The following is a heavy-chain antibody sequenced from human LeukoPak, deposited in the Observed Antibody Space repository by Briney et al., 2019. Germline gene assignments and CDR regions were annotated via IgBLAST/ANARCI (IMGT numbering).Heavy chain of an antibody. D-gene: IGHD2-8*01. J-gene: IGHJ4*02. V-gene: IGHV4-34*01. CDR2: INHSGST. Sequence: SETLSLTCAVYGGSFSGYYWSWIRRPPGKGLEWIGEINHSGSTNYNPSLKSRVTISVDTSKNQFSLKLSSVTAADTAVYYCARFWSGVDYLDYWGQGTLVTVSS. CDR1: GGSFSGYY. CDR3: ARFWSGVDYLDY.